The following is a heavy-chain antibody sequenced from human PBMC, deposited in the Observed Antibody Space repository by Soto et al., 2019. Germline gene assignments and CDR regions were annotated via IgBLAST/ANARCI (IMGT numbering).Heavy chain of an antibody. CDR1: GYTLTELS. Sequence: GASVKVSCKVSGYTLTELSMHWVRQAPGKGLEWMGGFDPEDGETIYAQKFQGRVTMTEDTSTDTAYMELSSLRSEDTAVYYCASGNYYGSGSSLFDFWGQGTLVTVSS. CDR3: ASGNYYGSGSSLFDF. V-gene: IGHV1-24*01. CDR2: FDPEDGET. D-gene: IGHD3-10*01. J-gene: IGHJ4*02.